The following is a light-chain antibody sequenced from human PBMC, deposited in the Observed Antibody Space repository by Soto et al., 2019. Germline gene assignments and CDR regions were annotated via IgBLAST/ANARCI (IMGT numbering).Light chain of an antibody. J-gene: IGKJ1*01. Sequence: IVFTQSPGTLSLSPGERTTLSCRASQSISRYLAWYQQKPGQGPRLLIYGASSRATGTPDRFNGSGSGTDFTLTINRLEPEDFALYYCQQYGSSPPTFGQGTKV. CDR3: QQYGSSPPT. CDR2: GAS. CDR1: QSISRY. V-gene: IGKV3-20*01.